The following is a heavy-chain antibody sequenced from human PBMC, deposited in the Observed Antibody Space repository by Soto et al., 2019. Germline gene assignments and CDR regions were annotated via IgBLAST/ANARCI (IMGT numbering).Heavy chain of an antibody. V-gene: IGHV4-59*01. D-gene: IGHD2-15*01. CDR1: GASISTYY. CDR3: ARDLAGFDY. CDR2: IYLGGSI. Sequence: SETLSLTCSVSGASISTYYWTWIRQTPGKGLEWIGYIYLGGSINYNPSFKSRVIISVDTSKNHFSVKLSSVTAADTAVYYCARDLAGFDYWGQGTLVTVS. J-gene: IGHJ4*02.